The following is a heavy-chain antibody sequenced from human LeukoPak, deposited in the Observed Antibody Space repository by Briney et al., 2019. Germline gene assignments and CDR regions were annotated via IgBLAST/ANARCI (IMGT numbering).Heavy chain of an antibody. CDR2: IWSDGSKK. Sequence: GGSLSLSCAASGFTFSNYGFHWVRQVPGKGLEWVAVIWSDGSKKYYADSAKGRFTISRDDSKNTLYLQMNSLRDEDTAIYYCARDRSLSAMEYWGQGTLVTVSS. V-gene: IGHV3-33*01. CDR3: ARDRSLSAMEY. D-gene: IGHD5-18*01. CDR1: GFTFSNYG. J-gene: IGHJ4*02.